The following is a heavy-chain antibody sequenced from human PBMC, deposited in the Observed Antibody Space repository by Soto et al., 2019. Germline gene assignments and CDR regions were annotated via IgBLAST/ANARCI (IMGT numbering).Heavy chain of an antibody. CDR2: IIPMFGTA. CDR3: ASGIQLWLRRINNGYSG. J-gene: IGHJ4*02. D-gene: IGHD5-18*01. V-gene: IGHV1-69*12. CDR1: GGTFSTYA. Sequence: QVQLVQSGAEVKKPESSVKVSCKAPGGTFSTYAISWVRQAPGQGLEWMGGIIPMFGTANYAQRFQDRVTITADESQNTVYMELSRLRSEDTAVYFCASGIQLWLRRINNGYSGWGQGTLVTVSS.